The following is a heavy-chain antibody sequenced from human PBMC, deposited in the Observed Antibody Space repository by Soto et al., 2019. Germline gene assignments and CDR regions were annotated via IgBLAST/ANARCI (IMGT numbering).Heavy chain of an antibody. J-gene: IGHJ6*03. Sequence: SETLSLTCAVYGGSFSGYYWSWICQPPGKGLEWIGEINHSGSTNYNPSLKSRVTISVDTSKNQFSLKLSSVTAADTAVYYCARGGGQWLALGDYYYYMDVWGKGTTVTVSS. CDR1: GGSFSGYY. CDR2: INHSGST. CDR3: ARGGGQWLALGDYYYYMDV. D-gene: IGHD6-19*01. V-gene: IGHV4-34*01.